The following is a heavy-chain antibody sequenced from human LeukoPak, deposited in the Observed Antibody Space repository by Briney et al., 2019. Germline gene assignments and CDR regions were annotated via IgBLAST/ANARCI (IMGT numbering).Heavy chain of an antibody. V-gene: IGHV3-48*03. CDR1: GFTFSSYE. Sequence: PGGSLRLSCAASGFTFSSYEMNWVRQAPGKGLEWVSYISSSGSTIYYADSVKGRFTISRDNAKNSLYLQMNSLRAENTAVYYCATPPLRYFDWTINWGQGTLVTVSS. D-gene: IGHD3-9*01. CDR2: ISSSGSTI. J-gene: IGHJ4*02. CDR3: ATPPLRYFDWTIN.